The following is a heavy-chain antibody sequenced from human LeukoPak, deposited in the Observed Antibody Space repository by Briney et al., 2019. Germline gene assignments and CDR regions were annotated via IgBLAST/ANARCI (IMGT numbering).Heavy chain of an antibody. J-gene: IGHJ5*01. D-gene: IGHD3-10*01. V-gene: IGHV3-15*01. Sequence: GESLRLSCAASGFTFTNAWMNWVRQAPGKGLAWVGRIKSKGDGETTDYAAPVKGRFTMSRDDSKATVYLQMNYLEAEDTAVYYCTTDLGLTMIRGVIVSWGQGTLVTVSS. CDR1: GFTFTNAW. CDR2: IKSKGDGETT. CDR3: TTDLGLTMIRGVIVS.